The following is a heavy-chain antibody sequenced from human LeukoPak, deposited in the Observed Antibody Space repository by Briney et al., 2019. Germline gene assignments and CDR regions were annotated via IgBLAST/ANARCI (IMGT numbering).Heavy chain of an antibody. J-gene: IGHJ4*02. D-gene: IGHD5-12*01. CDR3: ARDNVDIVATIPFDY. Sequence: GASVKVSCKASGYTFTGYYMHWVRQAPGQGLEWMGWISAYNGNTNYAQKLQGRVTMTTDTSTSTAYMELRSLRSDDTAVYYCARDNVDIVATIPFDYWGQGTLVTVSS. CDR1: GYTFTGYY. CDR2: ISAYNGNT. V-gene: IGHV1-18*04.